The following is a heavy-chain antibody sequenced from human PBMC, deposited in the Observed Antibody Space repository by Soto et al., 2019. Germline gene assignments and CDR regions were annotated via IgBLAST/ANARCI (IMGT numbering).Heavy chain of an antibody. D-gene: IGHD3-22*01. J-gene: IGHJ4*02. V-gene: IGHV1-46*01. CDR2: INPSGGRT. Sequence: ASVKVSCKASGNSFTTYYMHWVRQAPGQGLEWMGIINPSGGRTTYAQKSQGRVTMTRDTSTSTFHMELSSLTSEDTAVYYCAGLYHYDSSGYYDYWGQGTLVTVSS. CDR1: GNSFTTYY. CDR3: AGLYHYDSSGYYDY.